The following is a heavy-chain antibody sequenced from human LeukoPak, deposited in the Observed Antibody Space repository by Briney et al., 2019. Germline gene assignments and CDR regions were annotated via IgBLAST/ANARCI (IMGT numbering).Heavy chain of an antibody. Sequence: ASVKVSCKASGYTFTSYYMHWVRQAPGQGLKWMGIINPSGGSTSYAQKFQGRVTMTRDMSTSTVYMELSSLRSQDTAVYYCARGRYTYYYGSGSYFGLDPWGQGTLVTVSS. D-gene: IGHD3-10*01. CDR1: GYTFTSYY. CDR3: ARGRYTYYYGSGSYFGLDP. J-gene: IGHJ5*02. CDR2: INPSGGST. V-gene: IGHV1-46*01.